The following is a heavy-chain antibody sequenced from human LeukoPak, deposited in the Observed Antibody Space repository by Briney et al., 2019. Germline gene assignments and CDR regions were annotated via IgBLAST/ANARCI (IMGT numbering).Heavy chain of an antibody. CDR1: GFTVSSNY. V-gene: IGHV3-30*02. CDR2: IRYDGSNK. D-gene: IGHD3-3*01. J-gene: IGHJ1*01. Sequence: GGSLRLSCAASGFTVSSNYMSWVRQAPGKGLEWVAFIRYDGSNKYYADSVKGRFTISRDNSKNTLYLQMNSLRAEDTAVYYCAKGPYYDFWSGLQYFQHWGQGTLVTVSS. CDR3: AKGPYYDFWSGLQYFQH.